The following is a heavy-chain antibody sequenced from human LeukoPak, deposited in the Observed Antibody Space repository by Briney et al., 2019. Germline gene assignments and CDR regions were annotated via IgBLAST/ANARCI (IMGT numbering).Heavy chain of an antibody. CDR3: ARDRTALVPDYMDV. V-gene: IGHV3-48*03. J-gene: IGHJ6*03. CDR1: GFTFSSFE. CDR2: ISPSGTAR. Sequence: GSPRLSCGASGFTFSSFEMNWVRLAPGKGLEWVSYISPSGTARYYADSVRGRFIISRDNAMKSLYLQMNSLRAEDTAVYYCARDRTALVPDYMDVWGNGTTVTVSS. D-gene: IGHD5-18*01.